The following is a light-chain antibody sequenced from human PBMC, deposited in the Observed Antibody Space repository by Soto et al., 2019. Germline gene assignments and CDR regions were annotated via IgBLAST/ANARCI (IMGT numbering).Light chain of an antibody. CDR3: QQSYSSPYT. V-gene: IGKV1-39*01. CDR1: QSISKY. J-gene: IGKJ2*01. CDR2: GAS. Sequence: DIQMTQSPSSLSASVGDRVTITCRASQSISKYLNGYQQKPGKAPKFLIYGASSLQSGVPSRFSGSGSGTDFTLTISSLQPEDFATYYCQQSYSSPYTFGQGTKLQIK.